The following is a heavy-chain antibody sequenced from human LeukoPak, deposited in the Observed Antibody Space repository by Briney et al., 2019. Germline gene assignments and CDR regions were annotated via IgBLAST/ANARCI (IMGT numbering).Heavy chain of an antibody. CDR3: ARGKYFDWGIRAHYFDY. CDR1: GYTFSSYG. J-gene: IGHJ4*02. V-gene: IGHV1-18*01. CDR2: ISIYSGNT. D-gene: IGHD3-9*01. Sequence: ASVKVSCKASGYTFSSYGISWVRQAPGQRLEWMGWISIYSGNTRHIEDLQGRLTMTTDTSTNTAYMELRSLRSDDTAIYFCARGKYFDWGIRAHYFDYWGQGTLVTVSS.